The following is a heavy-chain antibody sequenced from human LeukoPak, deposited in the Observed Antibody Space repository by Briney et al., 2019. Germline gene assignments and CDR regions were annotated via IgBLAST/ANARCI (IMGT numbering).Heavy chain of an antibody. Sequence: GGSLRLSCAASGFTFGSYWMSWVRQAPGKGLEWVATIKKDGSAKYYVDSVKGRFTISRDSAKNSLFLQMNSLRAEDTAVYYCARLSGEVTVFDYWGQGTLVTVSS. CDR2: IKKDGSAK. CDR1: GFTFGSYW. J-gene: IGHJ4*02. V-gene: IGHV3-7*01. CDR3: ARLSGEVTVFDY. D-gene: IGHD2-21*02.